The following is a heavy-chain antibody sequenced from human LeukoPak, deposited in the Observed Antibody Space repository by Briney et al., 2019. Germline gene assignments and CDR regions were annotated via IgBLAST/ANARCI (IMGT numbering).Heavy chain of an antibody. Sequence: PSETLSLTCSVSGNSIRSTLYYWGWIRQPPGKGLQWIGNLYYNGDTFYNPSLKSRVSISVDTSKNQFSLELRSVTAADTAVYYCARTTRVALRHSSLDYWGQGTLVTVSS. CDR1: GNSIRSTLYY. D-gene: IGHD1-14*01. CDR3: ARTTRVALRHSSLDY. V-gene: IGHV4-39*01. CDR2: LYYNGDT. J-gene: IGHJ4*02.